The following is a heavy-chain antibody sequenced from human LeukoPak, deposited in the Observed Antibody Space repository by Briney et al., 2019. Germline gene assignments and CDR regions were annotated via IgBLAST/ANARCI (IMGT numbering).Heavy chain of an antibody. J-gene: IGHJ6*02. D-gene: IGHD6-13*01. CDR2: INPSGGST. CDR1: GYTFTSYY. V-gene: IGHV1-46*01. CDR3: AREERRSSSWYFADYYYSGMDV. Sequence: ASVKVSCKASGYTFTSYYMHWVRQAPGQGLEWMGIINPSGGSTSYAQKFQDRVTMTRDTSASTVYVDLSSLRSEDTAVYYCAREERRSSSWYFADYYYSGMDVWGQGTTVTVSS.